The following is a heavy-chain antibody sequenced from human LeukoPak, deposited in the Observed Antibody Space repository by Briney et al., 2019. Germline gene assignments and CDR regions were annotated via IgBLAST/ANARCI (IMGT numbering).Heavy chain of an antibody. V-gene: IGHV1-2*02. Sequence: ASVKVSCKASGYTFTGYYMHWVRQAPGQGLEWMGWINPNSGGTNYAQKFQGRVTITADESTSTAYMELSSLRSEDTAVYYCARDRYYYGSGSYLPDYWGQGTLVTVSS. CDR3: ARDRYYYGSGSYLPDY. D-gene: IGHD3-10*01. CDR1: GYTFTGYY. CDR2: INPNSGGT. J-gene: IGHJ4*02.